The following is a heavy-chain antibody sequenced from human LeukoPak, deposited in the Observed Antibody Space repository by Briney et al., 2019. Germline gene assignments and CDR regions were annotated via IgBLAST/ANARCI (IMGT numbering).Heavy chain of an antibody. CDR1: GYTSTGYY. CDR3: ARTAYYYGSGSSLDY. Sequence: ASVKVSCKASGYTSTGYYMHWVRQAPGQGLGWMGWINPNSGGTNYAQKFQGRVTMTRDTSISTAYMELSRLRSDDTAVYYCARTAYYYGSGSSLDYWGQGTLVTVSS. J-gene: IGHJ4*02. D-gene: IGHD3-10*01. CDR2: INPNSGGT. V-gene: IGHV1-2*02.